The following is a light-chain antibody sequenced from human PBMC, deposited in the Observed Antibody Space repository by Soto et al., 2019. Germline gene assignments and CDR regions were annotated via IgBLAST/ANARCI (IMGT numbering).Light chain of an antibody. CDR2: GAS. Sequence: EIVMTQSQATLSVSSGERATLSCRASQSVSSNLAWYQQKPGQAPRLLIYGASTRATGIPARFSGSGSGTEFTLTISSLQSEDFAVYYCQQYTNWPPWPFCQGANVAIK. V-gene: IGKV3-15*01. CDR1: QSVSSN. J-gene: IGKJ1*01. CDR3: QQYTNWPPWP.